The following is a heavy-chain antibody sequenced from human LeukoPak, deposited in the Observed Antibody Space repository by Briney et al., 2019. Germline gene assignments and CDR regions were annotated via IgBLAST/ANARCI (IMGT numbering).Heavy chain of an antibody. CDR1: GYSISSGYY. CDR3: ARHPGSDAFDI. CDR2: IYHSGST. J-gene: IGHJ3*02. Sequence: SETLSLTCTVSGYSISSGYYWGWIRQPPGKGLEWIGSIYHSGSTYYNPSLKSRVTISVDTSKNQFSLKLSSVTAADTAVYYCARHPGSDAFDIWGQGTMVTVSS. D-gene: IGHD2-15*01. V-gene: IGHV4-38-2*02.